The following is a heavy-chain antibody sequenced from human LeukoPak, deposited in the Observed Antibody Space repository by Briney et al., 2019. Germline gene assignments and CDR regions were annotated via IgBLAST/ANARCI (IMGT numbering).Heavy chain of an antibody. Sequence: ASVKVSCKASGYTFTTYGISWVRQAPGQGLEWLGWINTYNGNANSAQKFQDRVTMTRDTSTSTAYMDLRWLRSDDTAVYYCARDCNSGNCYSDSWGQGTLVTVSS. CDR2: INTYNGNA. V-gene: IGHV1-18*01. J-gene: IGHJ4*02. CDR3: ARDCNSGNCYSDS. D-gene: IGHD2/OR15-2a*01. CDR1: GYTFTTYG.